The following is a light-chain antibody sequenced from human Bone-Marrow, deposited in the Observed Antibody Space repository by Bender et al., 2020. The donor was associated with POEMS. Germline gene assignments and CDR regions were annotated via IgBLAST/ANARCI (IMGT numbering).Light chain of an antibody. J-gene: IGLJ3*02. Sequence: QSVLTQPPSVSAAPGQNVTISCSGRSSNIGNNFVSWYQQLPGTAPKLLIYGYNNRPSGVPDRFSGSKSGTSASLAITGLQAEDEGDYYCQSYDNSLGGWVFGGGTKLTVL. CDR3: QSYDNSLGGWV. CDR1: SSNIGNNF. CDR2: GYN. V-gene: IGLV1-40*01.